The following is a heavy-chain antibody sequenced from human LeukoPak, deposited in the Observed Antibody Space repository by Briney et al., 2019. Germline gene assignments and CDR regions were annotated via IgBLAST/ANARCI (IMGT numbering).Heavy chain of an antibody. CDR2: IYYNGST. CDR1: GGSISSNSYY. D-gene: IGHD3-10*01. Sequence: SETLSLTCAVSGGSISSNSYYWGWIRQPPGKGLEWIGSIYYNGSTYYNPSLKSRVTISVDTSKNQFSLKLSSVTAADTAVYYCARTRYYYNSRSYGAPYYFDYWGQGTLVTVSS. J-gene: IGHJ4*02. V-gene: IGHV4-39*01. CDR3: ARTRYYYNSRSYGAPYYFDY.